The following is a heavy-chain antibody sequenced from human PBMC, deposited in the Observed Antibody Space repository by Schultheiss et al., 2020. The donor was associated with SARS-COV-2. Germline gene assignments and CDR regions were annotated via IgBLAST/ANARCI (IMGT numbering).Heavy chain of an antibody. CDR2: IYTSGST. CDR3: ARAPILRYFDSDYYYYGMDV. Sequence: SETLSLTCAVYGGSFSGYYWSWIRQPAGKGLEWIGRIYTSGSTNYNPSLKSRVTISVDTSKNQFSLKLSSVTAADTAVYYCARAPILRYFDSDYYYYGMDVWGQGTTVTVSS. D-gene: IGHD3-9*01. CDR1: GGSFSGYY. V-gene: IGHV4-59*10. J-gene: IGHJ6*02.